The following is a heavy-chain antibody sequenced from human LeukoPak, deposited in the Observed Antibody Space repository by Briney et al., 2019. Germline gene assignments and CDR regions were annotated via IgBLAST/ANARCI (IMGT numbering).Heavy chain of an antibody. D-gene: IGHD6-19*01. CDR3: ARDSTVAGTKGGSWFDP. CDR1: GYTFTSYG. J-gene: IGHJ5*02. CDR2: ISAYNGNT. V-gene: IGHV1-18*01. Sequence: ASVKVSCKASGYTFTSYGISWMRQAPGQGLEWMGWISAYNGNTNYAQKLQGRVTMTTDTSTSTAYMELRSLRSDDTAVYYCARDSTVAGTKGGSWFDPWGQGTLVTVSS.